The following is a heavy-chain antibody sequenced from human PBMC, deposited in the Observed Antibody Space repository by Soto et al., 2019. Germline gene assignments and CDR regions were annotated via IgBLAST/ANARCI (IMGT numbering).Heavy chain of an antibody. V-gene: IGHV3-30*18. CDR3: AKDGISYCGGDCYSYFDY. Sequence: GGSLRLSCAASGFTFSSYGMHWVRQAPGKGLEWVAVISYDGSNKYYADSVKGRFTISRDNSKNTLYLQMNSLRAEDTAVYYCAKDGISYCGGDCYSYFDYWGQGTLVTVSS. J-gene: IGHJ4*02. CDR2: ISYDGSNK. D-gene: IGHD2-21*02. CDR1: GFTFSSYG.